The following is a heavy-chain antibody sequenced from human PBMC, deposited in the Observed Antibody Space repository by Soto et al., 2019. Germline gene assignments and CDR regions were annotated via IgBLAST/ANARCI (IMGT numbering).Heavy chain of an antibody. CDR3: AGQIITMVRGVIANLALDY. J-gene: IGHJ4*02. Sequence: GSLRLSCAASGFTFSSYGMHWVRQAPGKGLEWVAVIWYDGSNKYYADSVKGRFTISRDNSKNTLYLQMNSLRAEDTAVYYCAGQIITMVRGVIANLALDYWGQGTLVTVSS. CDR2: IWYDGSNK. CDR1: GFTFSSYG. D-gene: IGHD3-10*01. V-gene: IGHV3-33*01.